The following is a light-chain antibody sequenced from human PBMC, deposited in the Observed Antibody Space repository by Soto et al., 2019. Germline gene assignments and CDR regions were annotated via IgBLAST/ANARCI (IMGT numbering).Light chain of an antibody. CDR1: QSISSW. Sequence: DIQMTQSPSTLSASVGDRVTITCRARQSISSWLAWYQQKPGKAPKLLIYDASSLESVVPSRFSGSGSGTEFTLNLSSLQPDDFATYFCQKYNSYSWTFVQGTKVEIK. J-gene: IGKJ1*01. V-gene: IGKV1-5*01. CDR3: QKYNSYSWT. CDR2: DAS.